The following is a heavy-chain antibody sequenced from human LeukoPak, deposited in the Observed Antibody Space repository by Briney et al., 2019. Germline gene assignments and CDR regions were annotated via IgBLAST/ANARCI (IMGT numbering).Heavy chain of an antibody. CDR1: GFTFSSYA. J-gene: IGHJ4*02. V-gene: IGHV3-23*01. CDR2: IPGSGDGT. Sequence: GGSLRLSCAASGFTFSSYAMSWVRQAPGKGLEWVSAIPGSGDGTNYADSVKGRFAISRDNSKNTLYLQMNSLRAEDTAVYYCAKRSGVSYGYFDYWGQGTLVTVSS. D-gene: IGHD1-26*01. CDR3: AKRSGVSYGYFDY.